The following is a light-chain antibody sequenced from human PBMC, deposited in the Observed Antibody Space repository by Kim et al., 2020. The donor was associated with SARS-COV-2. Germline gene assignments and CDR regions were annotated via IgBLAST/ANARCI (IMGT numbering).Light chain of an antibody. CDR3: QQSYSTPYT. Sequence: SASVGDRVSITCRASQSVNQFLNWYQQEAGKAPKLLIYAAATLQSGVPTRFSGSGSETEFTLTISSLQAEDFATYYCQQSYSTPYTFGQGPSWRS. CDR2: AAA. CDR1: QSVNQF. J-gene: IGKJ2*01. V-gene: IGKV1-39*01.